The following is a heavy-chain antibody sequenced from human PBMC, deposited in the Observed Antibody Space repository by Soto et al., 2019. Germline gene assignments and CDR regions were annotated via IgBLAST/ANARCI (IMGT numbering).Heavy chain of an antibody. CDR2: IFNSGNA. J-gene: IGHJ5*02. V-gene: IGHV4-31*03. CDR3: XRDGSPNVPAAMRWLEP. Sequence: SETLSLTCSVSGGSVTSGNYYWTWIRQRPGKGLEWIGHIFNSGNAYYNPSLKRRASISADTSKNQFSLRLTSVTAADAAVYFCXRDGSPNVPAAMRWLEPWGQGTLVSVSS. D-gene: IGHD2-2*01. CDR1: GGSVTSGNYY.